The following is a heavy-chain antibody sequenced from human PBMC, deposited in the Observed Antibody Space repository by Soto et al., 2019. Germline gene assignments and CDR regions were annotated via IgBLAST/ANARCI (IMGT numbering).Heavy chain of an antibody. Sequence: EVQLVQSGAEVKKPGESLKISCEGSGYSFTNYWLGWVRQMPGKGLEWMGIIYPGDSDTRDSPSFQGQVTISADMTISPAYLQWNSLKASESAMYCCARQSEYSGYASGYWGQGTLVTVSS. CDR3: ARQSEYSGYASGY. V-gene: IGHV5-51*01. J-gene: IGHJ4*02. CDR2: IYPGDSDT. CDR1: GYSFTNYW. D-gene: IGHD5-12*01.